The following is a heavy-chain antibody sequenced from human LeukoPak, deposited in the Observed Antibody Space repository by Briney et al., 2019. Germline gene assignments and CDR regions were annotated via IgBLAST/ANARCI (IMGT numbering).Heavy chain of an antibody. CDR3: ARGTGYSSRWYRI. CDR1: GGSFSGYY. CDR2: INHSGST. Sequence: PSETLSLTCAVYGGSFSGYYWSWIRQPPGKGLEWIGEINHSGSTNYNPSLKSRVTISVDTSKNQFSLKLSSVTAADTAVYYCARGTGYSSRWYRIWGQGTLVTVSS. V-gene: IGHV4-34*01. J-gene: IGHJ4*02. D-gene: IGHD6-13*01.